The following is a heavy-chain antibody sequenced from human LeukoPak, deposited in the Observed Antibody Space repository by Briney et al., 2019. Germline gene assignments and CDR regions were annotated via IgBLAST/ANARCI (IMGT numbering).Heavy chain of an antibody. J-gene: IGHJ4*02. CDR3: ARVARYCSSTSCHIFDY. CDR1: GGSISSGDYY. D-gene: IGHD2-2*02. CDR2: IYYSGST. V-gene: IGHV4-30-4*01. Sequence: SETLSLTCTVSGGSISSGDYYWSWIRQPPGKGLEWIGYIYYSGSTYYNPSLKSRVTISVDTSKNQFSLKLSSVTAADTAVYYCARVARYCSSTSCHIFDYWGQGTLVTVSS.